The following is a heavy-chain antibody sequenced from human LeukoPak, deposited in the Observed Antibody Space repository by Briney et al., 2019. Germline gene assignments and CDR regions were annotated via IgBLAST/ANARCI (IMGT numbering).Heavy chain of an antibody. CDR3: ARVAYGSGSPYYYYYMDV. CDR2: IYTSGST. Sequence: PSETLSLTCTVSGGSISSSSYYWSWIRQPAGKGLEWIGRIYTSGSTNYNPSLKSRVTISVDTSKNQFSLKLSSVTAADTAVYYCARVAYGSGSPYYYYYMDVWRKGTTVTISS. CDR1: GGSISSSSYY. J-gene: IGHJ6*03. V-gene: IGHV4-61*02. D-gene: IGHD3-10*01.